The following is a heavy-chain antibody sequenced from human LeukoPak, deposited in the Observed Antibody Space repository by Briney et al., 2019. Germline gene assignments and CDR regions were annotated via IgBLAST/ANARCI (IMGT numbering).Heavy chain of an antibody. CDR3: ARAVPNYYGTGSPFPLFDY. CDR1: GGSISSGGYY. CDR2: IYYSGST. V-gene: IGHV4-31*03. J-gene: IGHJ4*02. D-gene: IGHD3-10*01. Sequence: SETLSLTCTVSGGSISSGGYYWSWIRQHPGKGLEWIGYIYYSGSTYYNPSLKSRVTISVDTSKNQFSLKLSSVTAADTAVYYCARAVPNYYGTGSPFPLFDYWGPGTLVTVS.